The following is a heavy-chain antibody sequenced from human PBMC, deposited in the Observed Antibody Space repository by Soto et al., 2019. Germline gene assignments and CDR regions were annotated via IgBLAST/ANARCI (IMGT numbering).Heavy chain of an antibody. CDR2: INGDGSEE. V-gene: IGHV3-7*01. CDR1: GFPFSTSW. CDR3: AAGCPPDY. J-gene: IGHJ4*02. Sequence: EVQLVESGGVLVQPGGSLRVSCAASGFPFSTSWMNWVRQAPGKGLEWVANINGDGSEEYYVDSVRGRFTISRDNVKNALFLQINSLRAEDTAVYYFAAGCPPDYWGQGTLVTVSS.